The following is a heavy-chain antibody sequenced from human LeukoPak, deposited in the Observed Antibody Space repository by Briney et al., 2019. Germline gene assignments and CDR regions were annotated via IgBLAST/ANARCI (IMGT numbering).Heavy chain of an antibody. D-gene: IGHD3-22*01. CDR3: ARSSMIVVAFLFDP. Sequence: SQTLSLTCTVSGGSISSGSYYWSWIRQPAGKGLERIGRIYTSGSTNYNPSLKSRVTISVDTSKNQFSLKLSSVTAADTAVYYCARSSMIVVAFLFDPWGQGTLVTVSS. V-gene: IGHV4-61*02. J-gene: IGHJ5*02. CDR2: IYTSGST. CDR1: GGSISSGSYY.